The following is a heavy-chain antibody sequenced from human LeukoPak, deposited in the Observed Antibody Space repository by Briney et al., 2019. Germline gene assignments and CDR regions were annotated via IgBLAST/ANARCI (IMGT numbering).Heavy chain of an antibody. CDR2: INRDGSQT. Sequence: PGGSLRLSCAASGFTFSTFWMTWVRQAPGKGLEWVANINRDGSQTYYVDSVKGRFTISRDNAQNSLYLQMSSLRAEDTAVYYCARDLLPSWGQGTLVTVSS. V-gene: IGHV3-7*01. J-gene: IGHJ5*02. CDR1: GFTFSTFW. CDR3: ARDLLPS.